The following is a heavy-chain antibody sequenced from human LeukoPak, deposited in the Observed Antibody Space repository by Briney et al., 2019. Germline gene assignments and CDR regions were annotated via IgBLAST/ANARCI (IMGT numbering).Heavy chain of an antibody. CDR2: IYYSGSP. J-gene: IGHJ4*02. D-gene: IGHD6-13*01. CDR3: ASRYSSSWYEGYFHY. CDR1: GGSISSSSYY. Sequence: PSETLSLTCTVSGGSISSSSYYWGWIRQPPGKGLEWIGNIYYSGSPYYNPSLKSRLTVSVDTARNQFSLKLTSVTAADTAVYYCASRYSSSWYEGYFHYWGQGTLVTVSS. V-gene: IGHV4-39*01.